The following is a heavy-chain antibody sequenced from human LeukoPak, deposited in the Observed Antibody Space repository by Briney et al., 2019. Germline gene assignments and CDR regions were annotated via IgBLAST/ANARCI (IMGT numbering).Heavy chain of an antibody. D-gene: IGHD5-18*01. V-gene: IGHV3-9*01. Sequence: PGRSLRLSCAASGFTFDDYAMHWVRQAPGKGLEWVSGISWNSGSIGYADSVKGRFTISRDNAKNSLYLQMNSLRAEDTASNYCAKDISPNTAVSLFHWGQGTLVTVSS. CDR3: AKDISPNTAVSLFH. CDR1: GFTFDDYA. J-gene: IGHJ4*02. CDR2: ISWNSGSI.